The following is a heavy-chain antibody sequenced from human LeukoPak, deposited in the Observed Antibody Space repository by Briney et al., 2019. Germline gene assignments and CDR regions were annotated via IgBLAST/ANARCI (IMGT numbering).Heavy chain of an antibody. CDR3: ARASSSVDY. D-gene: IGHD6-6*01. Sequence: SETLSLTCTVSGYSNSSGYYWGWIRQPPGKGLEWIGSIYHSGSTYYNPSLKSRVTISVDTSKNQFSLKLSSVTAADTAVYYCARASSSVDYWGQGTLVTVSS. CDR1: GYSNSSGYY. CDR2: IYHSGST. J-gene: IGHJ4*02. V-gene: IGHV4-38-2*02.